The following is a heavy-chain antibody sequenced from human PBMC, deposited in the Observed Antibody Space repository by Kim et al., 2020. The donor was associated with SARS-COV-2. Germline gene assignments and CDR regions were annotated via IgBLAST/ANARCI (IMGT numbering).Heavy chain of an antibody. CDR1: GFTFSTYE. CDR2: ISSGGVTI. J-gene: IGHJ6*02. CDR3: AREPTYGMDV. V-gene: IGHV3-48*03. Sequence: GGSLRLSRAASGFTFSTYEMNWVRQAPGKGLEWVSYISSGGVTIYYADSVRGRFTISRDNAKNSLYLQMNSLRAEDTAVYYCAREPTYGMDVWGQGTTVTVSS.